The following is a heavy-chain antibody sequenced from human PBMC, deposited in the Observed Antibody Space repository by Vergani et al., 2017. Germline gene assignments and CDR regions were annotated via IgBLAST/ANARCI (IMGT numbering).Heavy chain of an antibody. CDR2: ISSSGTYI. CDR3: ARDAGNSWDYFDY. D-gene: IGHD2-2*01. CDR1: GFTFSSYS. V-gene: IGHV3-21*01. J-gene: IGHJ4*02. Sequence: EVQLVESGGGLVKPGGSLRLSCAASGFTFSSYSMNWVRQAPGKGLEWVSSISSSGTYIYYADSVKGRFTISRDNAKNSLYLKMNSLRAEDTAVYYCARDAGNSWDYFDYWGQGTLVTVSS.